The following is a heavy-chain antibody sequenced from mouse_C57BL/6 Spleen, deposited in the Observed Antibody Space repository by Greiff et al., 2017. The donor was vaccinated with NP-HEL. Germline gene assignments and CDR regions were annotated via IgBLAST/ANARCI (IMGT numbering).Heavy chain of an antibody. CDR2: ISGGGGNT. J-gene: IGHJ3*01. Sequence: EVRLVESGGGLVKPGGSLKLSCAASGFTFSSYTMSWVRQTPEKRLEWVATISGGGGNTYYPDSVKGRFTISRDNAKNTLYLQMSSLRSEDTALYYCASDYDYFLFAYWGQGTLVTVSA. D-gene: IGHD2-4*01. CDR1: GFTFSSYT. V-gene: IGHV5-9*01. CDR3: ASDYDYFLFAY.